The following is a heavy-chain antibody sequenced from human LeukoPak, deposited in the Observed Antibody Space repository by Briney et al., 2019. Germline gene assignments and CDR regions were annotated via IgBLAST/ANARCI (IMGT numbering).Heavy chain of an antibody. CDR1: GGNCSSYD. V-gene: IGHV1-69*13. J-gene: IGHJ6*02. CDR2: IIPIFGTA. D-gene: IGHD3-22*01. CDR3: ARGTYYYDSSGYYYGYYYYGMDV. Sequence: SVRVSCKAPGGNCSSYDISGVRQAPGQWLEWMGGIIPIFGTANYAQKFQGRVTITADESTSTAYMELSSLRSEDTAVYYCARGTYYYDSSGYYYGYYYYGMDVWGQGTTVTVSS.